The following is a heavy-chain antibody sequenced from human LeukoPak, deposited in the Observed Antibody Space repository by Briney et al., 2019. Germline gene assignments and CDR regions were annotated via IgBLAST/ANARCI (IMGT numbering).Heavy chain of an antibody. J-gene: IGHJ4*02. Sequence: SETLSLTSAVYGDSSSGFYWSWIRQPPGKGLEWIGEINHSGSTNYNPSLKSRVTISADTSKNQFSLRLSSVTAADTAVYYCARGPLGYCSSSSCHGPDYWGQGTLVTLSS. V-gene: IGHV4-34*01. CDR1: GDSSSGFY. D-gene: IGHD2-2*01. CDR3: ARGPLGYCSSSSCHGPDY. CDR2: INHSGST.